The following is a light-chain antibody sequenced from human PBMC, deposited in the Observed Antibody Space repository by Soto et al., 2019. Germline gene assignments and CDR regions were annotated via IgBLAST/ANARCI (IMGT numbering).Light chain of an antibody. J-gene: IGKJ1*01. CDR1: QSVSSTY. V-gene: IGKV3-20*01. Sequence: EIVLTQSPDTLSLFPGERATLSCRAIQSVSSTYLAWYQQKPGQAPRLLIFGASSRATGIPDRFSGSGSGTDFTLTISRLEPEDFAVYYCQQYGSSRWTFGQGTKV. CDR3: QQYGSSRWT. CDR2: GAS.